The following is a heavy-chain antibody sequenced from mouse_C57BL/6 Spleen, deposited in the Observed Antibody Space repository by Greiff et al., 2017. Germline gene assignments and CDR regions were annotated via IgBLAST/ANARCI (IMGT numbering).Heavy chain of an antibody. CDR1: GYTFTSYW. V-gene: IGHV1-59*01. J-gene: IGHJ1*03. CDR3: ARGITTVGATGYFDV. CDR2: IDPSDSYT. Sequence: QVQLQQPGAELVRPGTSVKLSCKASGYTFTSYWMHWVKQRPGQGLEWIGVIDPSDSYTNYNQKFKGKATLTVDTSSSTAYMQLSSLTSEDSAVYYCARGITTVGATGYFDVWGTGTTVTVSS. D-gene: IGHD1-1*01.